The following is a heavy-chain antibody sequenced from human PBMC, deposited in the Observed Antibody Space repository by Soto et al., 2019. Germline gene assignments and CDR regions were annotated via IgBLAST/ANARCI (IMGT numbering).Heavy chain of an antibody. CDR2: ISPDGSDE. Sequence: QVQLVESGGGVVQPGRSLRLSCAASGLTFSWYGMHWVRQAPGKGPEWVAIISPDGSDEDYADSVKGRFTISRDNSKNMLYLRIECLSAEDSGGYYCAKSTVWGQGTLVIVSS. V-gene: IGHV3-30*18. J-gene: IGHJ4*02. D-gene: IGHD4-4*01. CDR3: AKSTV. CDR1: GLTFSWYG.